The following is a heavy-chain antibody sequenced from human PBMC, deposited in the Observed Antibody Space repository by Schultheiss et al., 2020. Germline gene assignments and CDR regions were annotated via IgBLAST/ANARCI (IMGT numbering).Heavy chain of an antibody. CDR2: ITRDSAK. Sequence: GGSLRLSCAASGFTFSSYSMNWVRQAPGEGLEWVSYITRDSAKQYADSVKGRFIISRDNAKNSLYLQMNSLRAEDTAVYYCARDRDHAFDYWGQGTLVTVSS. CDR1: GFTFSSYS. CDR3: ARDRDHAFDY. V-gene: IGHV3-69-1*01. J-gene: IGHJ4*02.